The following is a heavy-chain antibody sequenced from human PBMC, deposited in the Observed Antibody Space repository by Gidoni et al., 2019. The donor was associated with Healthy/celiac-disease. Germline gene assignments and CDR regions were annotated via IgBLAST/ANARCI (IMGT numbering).Heavy chain of an antibody. V-gene: IGHV1-69*06. CDR3: ARDLGSFFGSGWSGFDY. D-gene: IGHD6-19*01. CDR1: GVTFSSYA. J-gene: IGHJ4*02. CDR2: IIPIFGTA. Sequence: QVQLVQSGAEVKKPGSSVKVSCKASGVTFSSYAISWVRQAPGQGLEWMGGIIPIFGTANYAQKFQGRVTITADKSTSTAYMELSSLRSEDTAVYYCARDLGSFFGSGWSGFDYWGQGTLVTVSS.